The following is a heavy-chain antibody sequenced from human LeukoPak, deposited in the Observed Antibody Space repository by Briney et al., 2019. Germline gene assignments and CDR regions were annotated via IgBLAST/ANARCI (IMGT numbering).Heavy chain of an antibody. CDR3: ARGYASTSQLDP. V-gene: IGHV3-30*03. Sequence: GGSLRLSCAASGFTFSSYSMNWVRQAPGKGLEWVAVISFDGSNKYYADSVKGRFTISRDNSKNTLYLQVSAEDTAIYYCARGYASTSQLDPWGQGTLVTVSS. D-gene: IGHD6-13*01. J-gene: IGHJ5*02. CDR1: GFTFSSYS. CDR2: ISFDGSNK.